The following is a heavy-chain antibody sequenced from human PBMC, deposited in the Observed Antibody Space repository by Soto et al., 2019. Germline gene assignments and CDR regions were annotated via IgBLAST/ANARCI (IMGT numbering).Heavy chain of an antibody. V-gene: IGHV3-11*01. Sequence: QVQLVESGGGLVNPGGSLRLSCAASGFAFTDSYMSWIRQAPGKGLECLSYISPNGRDVAYADSVRGRFTISRDNARNSWFLQMNSLRGDDTAVYYCARTARLFDYWGQGTLVTVSS. CDR2: ISPNGRDV. CDR3: ARTARLFDY. D-gene: IGHD6-6*01. CDR1: GFAFTDSY. J-gene: IGHJ4*02.